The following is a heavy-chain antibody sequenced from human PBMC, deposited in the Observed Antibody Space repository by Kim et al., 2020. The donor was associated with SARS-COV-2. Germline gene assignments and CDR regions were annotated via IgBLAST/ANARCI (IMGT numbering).Heavy chain of an antibody. CDR1: GFTFSSYL. J-gene: IGHJ4*02. CDR3: ARGNALAY. V-gene: IGHV3-7*04. Sequence: GGSLRLSCVASGFTFSSYLMSWVRQAPGKGLEWVATIKQDGSEKYYVDSVKGRFTISRDNAKNSLYLETNSLRAEDTAVYFCARGNALAYWCQGTLVTVS. CDR2: IKQDGSEK. D-gene: IGHD3-16*01.